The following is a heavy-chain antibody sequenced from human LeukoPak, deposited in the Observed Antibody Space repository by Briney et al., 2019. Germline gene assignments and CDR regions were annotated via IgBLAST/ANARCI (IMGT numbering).Heavy chain of an antibody. CDR2: ISGSGAGT. CDR3: AKDLSWGLDY. D-gene: IGHD7-27*01. Sequence: GGSLRLSCAASGIAFSTYGMSWVRQAPGKGPEWVSAISGSGAGTYYADSMKGRFTISRDNSKNTLYLQINSLRAEDTALYYCAKDLSWGLDYWGLGTLVTVSS. V-gene: IGHV3-23*01. CDR1: GIAFSTYG. J-gene: IGHJ4*02.